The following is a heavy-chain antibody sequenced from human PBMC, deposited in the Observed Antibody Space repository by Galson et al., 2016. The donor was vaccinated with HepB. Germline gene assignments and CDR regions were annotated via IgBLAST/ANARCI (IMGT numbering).Heavy chain of an antibody. J-gene: IGHJ5*01. V-gene: IGHV3-9*01. CDR3: AKGGGGYYDFWSGYFDS. CDR2: ISRDSGTI. D-gene: IGHD3-3*01. CDR1: KFTFDDYA. Sequence: SLRLSCAASKFTFDDYAMHWVRQAPGKGLEWVSGISRDSGTIAYADSVKGRFTISRDSAKKSIYMEMNSLRPDDTALYYCAKGGGGYYDFWSGYFDSWGQGTLVTVAS.